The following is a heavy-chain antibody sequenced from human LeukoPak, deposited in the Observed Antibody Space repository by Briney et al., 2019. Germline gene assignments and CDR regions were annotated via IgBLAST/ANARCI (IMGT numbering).Heavy chain of an antibody. V-gene: IGHV3-23*01. D-gene: IGHD2-2*01. CDR2: ISGSGGST. J-gene: IGHJ4*02. Sequence: GGSLRLSCGGSGFTFSSYAMSWVRQAPGKGLEWVSAISGSGGSTYYADSVKGRFTISRDNSKNTLYLQMNSLRAEDTAVYYCAKSIQLPDVYYFDYWGQGTLVTVSS. CDR1: GFTFSSYA. CDR3: AKSIQLPDVYYFDY.